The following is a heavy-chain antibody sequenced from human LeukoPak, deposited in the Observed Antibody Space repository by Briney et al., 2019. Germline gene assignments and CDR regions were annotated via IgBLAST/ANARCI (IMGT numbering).Heavy chain of an antibody. V-gene: IGHV4-39*07. J-gene: IGHJ4*02. Sequence: KPSETLSLTCTVSGGSISSSPYYWGWIRQPPGKGLEWIGTIYYSGTTYYNPSLKSRVTISVETSKNQFSLKLSSVTAADTAVYYCARGNWYLDYWGQGTLVTVSS. D-gene: IGHD1-1*01. CDR3: ARGNWYLDY. CDR2: IYYSGTT. CDR1: GGSISSSPYY.